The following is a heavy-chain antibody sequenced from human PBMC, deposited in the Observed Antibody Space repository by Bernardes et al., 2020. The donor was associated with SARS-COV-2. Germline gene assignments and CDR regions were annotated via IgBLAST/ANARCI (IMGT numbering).Heavy chain of an antibody. D-gene: IGHD3-3*01. J-gene: IGHJ6*02. CDR3: ARAGGITIFGVVIIQGMDV. CDR2: IYYIGST. V-gene: IGHV4-31*03. Sequence: SDTLSLTCTVSGGAISSGGYYWSWIRQHPGKGLEGIGYIYYIGSTYYNPSLKSRVTISADTSKNQFSLKLSSVTAAGTAVYYCARAGGITIFGVVIIQGMDVWGQGTTVTVSS. CDR1: GGAISSGGYY.